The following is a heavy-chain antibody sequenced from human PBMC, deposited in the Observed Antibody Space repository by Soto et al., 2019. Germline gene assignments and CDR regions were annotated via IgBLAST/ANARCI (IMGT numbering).Heavy chain of an antibody. CDR2: IIPIFGTA. Sequence: QVQLVQSGAEVKKPGSSVKVSCKASGGTFSSYAISWVRQAPGQGLEWMGGIIPIFGTANYAQKFQGRVTITADESTSTAYMELSSLRSDDTAVYYCAGAARDGYNYVLPWGQGTLVIVSS. D-gene: IGHD5-12*01. V-gene: IGHV1-69*12. CDR3: AGAARDGYNYVLP. J-gene: IGHJ4*02. CDR1: GGTFSSYA.